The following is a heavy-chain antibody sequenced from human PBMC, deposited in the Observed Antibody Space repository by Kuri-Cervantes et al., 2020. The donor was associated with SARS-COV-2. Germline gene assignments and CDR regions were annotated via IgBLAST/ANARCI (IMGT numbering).Heavy chain of an antibody. CDR2: IHDSGST. D-gene: IGHD6-19*01. CDR3: ARAVSRLVHPPGTFDF. V-gene: IGHV4-61*03. CDR1: GGSVSSGSYY. J-gene: IGHJ4*02. Sequence: GSLRLSCTVSGGSVSSGSYYWSWIRRPPGKGLEWIGDIHDSGSTNHNAFVKSRVAISLDTSKNLFSLKLTSVTAADTAIYYCARAVSRLVHPPGTFDFWGQGTLVTVSS.